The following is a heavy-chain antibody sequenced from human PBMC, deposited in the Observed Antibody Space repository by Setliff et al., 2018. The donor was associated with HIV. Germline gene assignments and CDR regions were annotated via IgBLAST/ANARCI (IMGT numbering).Heavy chain of an antibody. D-gene: IGHD3-10*01. CDR2: IYYSGST. Sequence: PSETLSLTCSVSGGSISSYYWNWIRQPPGKGLEWIGYIYYSGSTNYNPSLKSRVTISADTSKNQFSLKLTSVTAADTAVYYCARGGTMIRGLDYWGQGTLVTVSS. CDR1: GGSISSYY. J-gene: IGHJ4*02. V-gene: IGHV4-59*08. CDR3: ARGGTMIRGLDY.